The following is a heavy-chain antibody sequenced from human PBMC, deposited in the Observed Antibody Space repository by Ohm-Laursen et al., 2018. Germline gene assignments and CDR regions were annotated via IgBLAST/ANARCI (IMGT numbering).Heavy chain of an antibody. CDR1: GYTFTGYY. V-gene: IGHV1-2*02. D-gene: IGHD4-17*01. Sequence: GSSVKVSCKPSGYTFTGYYMHWVRQAPGQGLEWMGWINPNSGGTNYAQKFQGRVTMTRDTSISTAYMELSRLRSDDTAVYYCARIDSYGDYDAFDIWGQGTMVTVSS. CDR3: ARIDSYGDYDAFDI. J-gene: IGHJ3*02. CDR2: INPNSGGT.